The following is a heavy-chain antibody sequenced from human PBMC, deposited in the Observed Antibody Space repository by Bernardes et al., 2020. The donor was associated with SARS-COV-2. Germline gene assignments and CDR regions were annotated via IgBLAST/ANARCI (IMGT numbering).Heavy chain of an antibody. CDR3: ARVFTRHGMVNDWFDI. Sequence: SETLSLTCSVSGGSLKDFYWSWIRQSPGQGLQWLGYMFYNGSSTYNPSFRSRLSIFRDPSKNEFSLKLKSVTTTDTAVYYCARVFTRHGMVNDWFDIWGPGILVSVSS. V-gene: IGHV4-59*01. D-gene: IGHD2-8*01. J-gene: IGHJ5*02. CDR1: GGSLKDFY. CDR2: MFYNGSS.